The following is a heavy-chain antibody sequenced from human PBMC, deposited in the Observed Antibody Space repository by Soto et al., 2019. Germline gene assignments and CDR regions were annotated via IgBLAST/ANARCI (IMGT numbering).Heavy chain of an antibody. CDR3: AKDRKGFDY. CDR1: GFTFSSYA. CDR2: ISGSGGST. Sequence: SLRLSCASSGFTFSSYAISWVLQAPGKGLEWVSAISGSGGSTYYADSVKGRFTISRDNSKNTLYLQMNSLRAEDTAVYYCAKDRKGFDYWGQGTMVTVSS. V-gene: IGHV3-23*01. J-gene: IGHJ4*02.